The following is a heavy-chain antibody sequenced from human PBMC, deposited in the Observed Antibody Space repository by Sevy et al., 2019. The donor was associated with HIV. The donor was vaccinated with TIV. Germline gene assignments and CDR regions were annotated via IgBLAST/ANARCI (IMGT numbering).Heavy chain of an antibody. D-gene: IGHD3-3*01. CDR2: INPNSGGT. CDR3: ARGDDFWSGYQNFDY. CDR1: GYTFTGYY. V-gene: IGHV1-2*02. Sequence: ASVKVSCKASGYTFTGYYMHWVRQAPGQGLEWMGWINPNSGGTNYAQKFQGRVTMTRDTSISTAYMELSRLRSDDTAVYYCARGDDFWSGYQNFDYWGQGTLVTVSS. J-gene: IGHJ4*02.